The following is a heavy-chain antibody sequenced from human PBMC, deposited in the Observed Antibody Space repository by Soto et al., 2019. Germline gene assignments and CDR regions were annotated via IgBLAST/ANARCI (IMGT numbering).Heavy chain of an antibody. CDR1: GGTFSTYA. CDR3: ARGIQLWLRRINNGYSG. D-gene: IGHD5-18*01. Sequence: QVQLVQSGAEVKKPESSVKVSCKAPGGTFSTYAISWVRQAPGQGLEWMGGIIPMFGTANYAQRFQDRVKITADESTSTVYMELGSLRSEDTAVYFCARGIQLWLRRINNGYSGWGQGTLVTVSS. CDR2: IIPMFGTA. J-gene: IGHJ4*02. V-gene: IGHV1-69*12.